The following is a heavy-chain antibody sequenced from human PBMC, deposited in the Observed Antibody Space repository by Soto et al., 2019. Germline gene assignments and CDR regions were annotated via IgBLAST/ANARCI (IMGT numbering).Heavy chain of an antibody. V-gene: IGHV3-74*01. CDR1: GFTFSMYW. CDR3: TRGPRSTSTGTGAF. Sequence: LRLSCAASGFTFSMYWMHWVRQVPGKGPEWVSRINDDGISTNYADSVKGRFTISRDNAKNTLYLQMNALRVEDTAVYYCTRGPRSTSTGTGAFWGQGTLVTVSS. D-gene: IGHD1-1*01. J-gene: IGHJ4*02. CDR2: INDDGIST.